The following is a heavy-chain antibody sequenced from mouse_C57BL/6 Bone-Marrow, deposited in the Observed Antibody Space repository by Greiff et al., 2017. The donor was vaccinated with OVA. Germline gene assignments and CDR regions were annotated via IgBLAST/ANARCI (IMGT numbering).Heavy chain of an antibody. CDR3: AKTGFITTVVATLDWYFDV. CDR2: IWSGGRP. Sequence: VQLQQSGPGLVQPSQSLSITCTVSGFSLTSYGVNWVRQPPGKGLEWLGVIWSGGRPGYNAAFISRLSISKDNSKSQVFCKMNSLQADDTAIYYCAKTGFITTVVATLDWYFDVWGTGTTVTVSS. J-gene: IGHJ1*03. CDR1: GFSLTSYG. D-gene: IGHD1-1*01. V-gene: IGHV2-4*01.